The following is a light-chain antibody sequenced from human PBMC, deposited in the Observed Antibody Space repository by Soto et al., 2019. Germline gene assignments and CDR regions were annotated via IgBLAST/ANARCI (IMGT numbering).Light chain of an antibody. Sequence: IQMTQSPSTLSASVGDRVTITCRASQTIDSWLAWYQQRPGKPPNLLIYKASTLASGVPSRFSGSGSGTEFTLTISSLQPDDFATYYCQQYNSYWTFGQGTKVDIK. V-gene: IGKV1-5*03. CDR3: QQYNSYWT. CDR1: QTIDSW. CDR2: KAS. J-gene: IGKJ1*01.